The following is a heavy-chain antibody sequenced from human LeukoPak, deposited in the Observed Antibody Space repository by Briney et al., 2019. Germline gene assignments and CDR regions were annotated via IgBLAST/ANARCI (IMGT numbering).Heavy chain of an antibody. CDR2: ISAYNGYT. D-gene: IGHD6-19*01. CDR3: ARERYRQWLWMRFDP. V-gene: IGHV1-18*01. Sequence: GASVKVSCKASGYTFTNYGISWVRQAPGQGLQWMGWISAYNGYTNYAQKLQGRVTMTTDTSTSTAYMELRSLRSDDTAVYYCARERYRQWLWMRFDPWGQGTLVTVSS. CDR1: GYTFTNYG. J-gene: IGHJ5*02.